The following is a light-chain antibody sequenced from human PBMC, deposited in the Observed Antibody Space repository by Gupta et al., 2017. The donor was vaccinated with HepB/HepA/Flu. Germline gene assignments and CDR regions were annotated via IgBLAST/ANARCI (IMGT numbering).Light chain of an antibody. J-gene: IGKJ5*01. Sequence: EVVLTQFPDTLSLSPGERATLSCTASQSVSTYLAWYQQKPGQALRLLIYDASNRATGVPGRFSGSGAGTDFTLTSSRVEPEDFAIYYWQQHSNLITFGQGTRLEIK. CDR3: QQHSNLIT. CDR2: DAS. V-gene: IGKV3-11*01. CDR1: QSVSTY.